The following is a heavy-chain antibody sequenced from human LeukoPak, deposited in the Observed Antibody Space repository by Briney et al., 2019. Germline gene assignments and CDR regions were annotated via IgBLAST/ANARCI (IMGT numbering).Heavy chain of an antibody. J-gene: IGHJ3*02. CDR1: GFSFRNYW. Sequence: GGSLRLSCAASGFSFRNYWMHWVRQAPGKGLVWVSRINRDGSSTTYADSVKGRFTISRDNAKNTLYLQMDSLGAGDTAMFYCARAPIQYCGGDCDTFDIWGQGTMVTVSS. V-gene: IGHV3-74*01. D-gene: IGHD2-21*02. CDR3: ARAPIQYCGGDCDTFDI. CDR2: INRDGSST.